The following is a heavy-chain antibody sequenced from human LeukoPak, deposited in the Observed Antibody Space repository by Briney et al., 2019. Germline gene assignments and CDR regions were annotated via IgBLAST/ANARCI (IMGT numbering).Heavy chain of an antibody. J-gene: IGHJ4*02. CDR3: AKVKVVGYSTFDY. Sequence: GGSLRLSCAASGFAFSDYWMSWVRQAPGKGLEWVSGFTRNDETTSYADSVKGRFTISRDNSRDTLYLQMNSLTAEDTAVYYCAKVKVVGYSTFDYWGQGTLVTVSP. V-gene: IGHV3-23*01. CDR2: FTRNDETT. CDR1: GFAFSDYW. D-gene: IGHD3-22*01.